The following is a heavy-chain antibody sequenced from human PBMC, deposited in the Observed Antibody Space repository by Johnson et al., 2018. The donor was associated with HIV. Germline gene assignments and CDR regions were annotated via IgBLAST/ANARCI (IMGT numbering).Heavy chain of an antibody. CDR3: ARGRKDIAAVVGLDTDGFDT. CDR2: IKSDGSST. J-gene: IGHJ3*02. Sequence: VQLVESGGGLVQPGRSLRLSCAASGFTFDDYGMSWVRQAPGKGLVWVARIKSDGSSTTYADSVKGRFTISRDTSRDTLYLQMTSLRPEDTAVYYWARGRKDIAAVVGLDTDGFDTWGQGTMVTVS. CDR1: GFTFDDYG. V-gene: IGHV3-74*02. D-gene: IGHD6-13*01.